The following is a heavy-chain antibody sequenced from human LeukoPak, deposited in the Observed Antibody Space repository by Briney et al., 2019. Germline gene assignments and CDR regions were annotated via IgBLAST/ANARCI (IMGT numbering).Heavy chain of an antibody. CDR2: IGGSGGTT. CDR3: ARRPTPY. J-gene: IGHJ4*02. Sequence: PGGSLRLSCVASGFTFSNYAMSWVRQAPGKGLAWVSGIGGSGGTTYYADGVKGRFTISRDNSNNTLYLQMNSLRAEDTAVYYCARRPTPYWGQGTLVTVSS. V-gene: IGHV3-23*01. CDR1: GFTFSNYA.